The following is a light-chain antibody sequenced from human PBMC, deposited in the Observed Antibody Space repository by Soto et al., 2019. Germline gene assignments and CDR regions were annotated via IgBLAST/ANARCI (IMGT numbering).Light chain of an antibody. CDR2: RAS. V-gene: IGKV1-5*03. CDR1: QIINTW. Sequence: DIRMTQSPSTLSASVGDRVTITCRASQIINTWLAWYQQKPGKAPKLLIYRASNLVSGVPPRFSGSGSGTEFTLTISSLQPDDVSIYYCQQYETYSGTFGPGTKVDL. J-gene: IGKJ3*01. CDR3: QQYETYSGT.